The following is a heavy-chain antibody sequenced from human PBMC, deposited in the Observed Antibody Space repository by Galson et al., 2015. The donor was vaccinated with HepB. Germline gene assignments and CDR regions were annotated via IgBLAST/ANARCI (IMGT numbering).Heavy chain of an antibody. CDR3: ARDPYYYGSGSYYGNWFDP. D-gene: IGHD3-10*01. Sequence: SLRLSCAASGFTFSSYGMHWVRQAPGKGLEWVAVIWYDGSNKYYADSVKGRFTISRDNSKNPLYLQMNSLRAEDTAVYYCARDPYYYGSGSYYGNWFDPWGQGTLVTVSS. CDR2: IWYDGSNK. CDR1: GFTFSSYG. V-gene: IGHV3-33*01. J-gene: IGHJ5*02.